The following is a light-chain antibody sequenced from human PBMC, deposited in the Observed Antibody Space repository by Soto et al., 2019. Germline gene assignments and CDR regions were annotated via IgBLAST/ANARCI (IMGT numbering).Light chain of an antibody. Sequence: QSVLTQPPSVSEAPRQRVTISCSGSSSNIGNNAVNWYQQLPGKAPKLLIYYDDLLPSGVSDRFSGSKSGTSASLAISGLQSEDEADYYCAAWDDSLNGDVVGTGTKLTVL. V-gene: IGLV1-36*01. J-gene: IGLJ1*01. CDR1: SSNIGNNA. CDR3: AAWDDSLNGDV. CDR2: YDD.